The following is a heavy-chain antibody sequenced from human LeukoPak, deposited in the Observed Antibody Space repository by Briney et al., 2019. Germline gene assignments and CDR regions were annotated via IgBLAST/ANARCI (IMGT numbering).Heavy chain of an antibody. CDR2: INPSGGST. J-gene: IGHJ4*02. V-gene: IGHV1-46*01. CDR3: AREGSCSGGSCRLDY. CDR1: GYTFTSYY. D-gene: IGHD2-15*01. Sequence: GASVKVSCKASGYTFTSYYMHWVRQAPGQGLEWMGIINPSGGSTSYAQKFQGRLTMTTDASTRTAYMELKSLRSDDTAVYYCAREGSCSGGSCRLDYWGQGTLVTVFS.